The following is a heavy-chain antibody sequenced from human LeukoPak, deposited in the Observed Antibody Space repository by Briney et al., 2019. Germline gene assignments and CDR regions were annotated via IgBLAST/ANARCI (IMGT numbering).Heavy chain of an antibody. Sequence: GGSLRLSCAASGFTFSSYSMNWVRQVPGKGLEWVSSVSESGGGTYYADSAKGRFTISRDNAKNSLYLQMNSLRAEDTAVYYCARVPNSGYDSGPFDYWGQGTLVTVSS. CDR3: ARVPNSGYDSGPFDY. CDR2: VSESGGGT. D-gene: IGHD5-12*01. CDR1: GFTFSSYS. J-gene: IGHJ4*02. V-gene: IGHV3-21*01.